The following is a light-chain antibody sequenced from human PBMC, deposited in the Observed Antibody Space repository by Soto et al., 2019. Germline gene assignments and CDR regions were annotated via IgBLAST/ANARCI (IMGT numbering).Light chain of an antibody. CDR2: EVS. CDR3: TSYSRRTSLV. J-gene: IGLJ3*02. Sequence: QSVLTQPASVSGSPGQSITISCTGTTSDVGHYDYVSWYQQRPGKAPKLMIFEVSNRPSGVSYRFSGSKSGNTASMTISGLQAEDEADYYCTSYSRRTSLVFGGGTKLTVL. V-gene: IGLV2-14*01. CDR1: TSDVGHYDY.